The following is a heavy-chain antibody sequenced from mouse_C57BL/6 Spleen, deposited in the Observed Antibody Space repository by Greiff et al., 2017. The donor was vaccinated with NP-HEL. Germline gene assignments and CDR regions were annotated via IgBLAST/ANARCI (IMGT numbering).Heavy chain of an antibody. CDR2: SRNKANDYTT. CDR1: GFTFSDFY. J-gene: IGHJ4*01. CDR3: ARDGGAMDY. Sequence: EVKLVESGGGLVQPGRSLRLSCATSGFTFSDFYMEWVRQAPGKGLEWIAASRNKANDYTTEYSAPEKGRLIVSRDTSQSSLYLRMTALRAEDAAIYYCARDGGAMDYWGQGTSVTVSS. V-gene: IGHV7-1*01.